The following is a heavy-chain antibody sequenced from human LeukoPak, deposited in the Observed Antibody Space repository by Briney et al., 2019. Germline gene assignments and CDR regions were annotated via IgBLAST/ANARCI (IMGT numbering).Heavy chain of an antibody. V-gene: IGHV4-39*01. CDR2: IYYSGST. CDR1: GGSISSSSYY. Sequence: KPSETLSLTCTVSGGSISSSSYYWGWIRQPPGKGLEWIGSIYYSGSTYYNPSLKSRVTISVDTSKNQFSLKLSSVTAADTAVYYCARRLYCYDSSGYYYPYFDYWGQGTLVTVSS. CDR3: ARRLYCYDSSGYYYPYFDY. J-gene: IGHJ4*02. D-gene: IGHD3-22*01.